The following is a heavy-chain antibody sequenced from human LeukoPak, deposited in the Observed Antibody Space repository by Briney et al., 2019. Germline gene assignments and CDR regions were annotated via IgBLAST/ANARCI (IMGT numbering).Heavy chain of an antibody. J-gene: IGHJ4*02. Sequence: SVXVSCKASGYTFTDYYVHWVRQAPGQGLEWMGWISPSSGGTNYAQKFQGRVTMTRDTSISTAYMELSSLRSDDTAVYYCARGWGFGSIDYWGQGTLVTVSS. D-gene: IGHD7-27*01. V-gene: IGHV1-2*02. CDR2: ISPSSGGT. CDR3: ARGWGFGSIDY. CDR1: GYTFTDYY.